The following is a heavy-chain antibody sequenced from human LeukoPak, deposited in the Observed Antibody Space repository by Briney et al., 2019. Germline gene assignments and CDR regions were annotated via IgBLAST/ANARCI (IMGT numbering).Heavy chain of an antibody. J-gene: IGHJ4*02. D-gene: IGHD3-22*01. V-gene: IGHV3-30-3*01. Sequence: SCKASGYTFSTYAMHWVRQAPGKGLEWVAVMSFDGGNKYYADSVKGRFTISRDNSKNTLYLQMNSLRVEDTAVYHCARGMLTSGYYGGYFDYWGQGTLVTVSS. CDR2: MSFDGGNK. CDR3: ARGMLTSGYYGGYFDY. CDR1: GYTFSTYA.